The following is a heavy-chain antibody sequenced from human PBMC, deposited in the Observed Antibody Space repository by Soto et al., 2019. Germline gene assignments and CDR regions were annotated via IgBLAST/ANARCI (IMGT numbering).Heavy chain of an antibody. D-gene: IGHD5-18*01. CDR2: MYHRGST. CDR3: ARGDTAMVSNFDY. Sequence: PSETLSLTCSVSGGSITSYYWSWIRQPPGEGLEWIGYMYHRGSTKYNPSLQSRVTISIDTSKNQFSLKLSSVTAADTAVYYCARGDTAMVSNFDYWGQGTLVTVSS. J-gene: IGHJ4*02. CDR1: GGSITSYY. V-gene: IGHV4-59*01.